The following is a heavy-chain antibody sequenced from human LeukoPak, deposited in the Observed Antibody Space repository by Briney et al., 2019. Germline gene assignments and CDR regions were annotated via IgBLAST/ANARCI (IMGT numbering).Heavy chain of an antibody. Sequence: GGSLRLSCTASGFTFSNYWMHWVRQAPGKGLVWVSRSNGDGSSTSHADSVKGRFTISRDNAKNTLCLQMNSLRAEDAAVYYCVREGLYCTNGVCFRAAFDYWGQGALVTVSS. V-gene: IGHV3-74*01. J-gene: IGHJ4*02. CDR3: VREGLYCTNGVCFRAAFDY. CDR1: GFTFSNYW. CDR2: SNGDGSST. D-gene: IGHD2-8*01.